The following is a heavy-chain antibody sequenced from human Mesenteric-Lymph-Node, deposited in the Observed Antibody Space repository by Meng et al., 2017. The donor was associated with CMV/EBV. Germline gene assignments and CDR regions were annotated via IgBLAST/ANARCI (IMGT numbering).Heavy chain of an antibody. V-gene: IGHV3-23*01. Sequence: GESLKISCAASGFTFSSYAMSWVRQAPGKGLEWVSAISGSGGSTYYADSVKGRFTISRDNSKNTMFLQMNSLRAEDAAIYYCATLSSSELSISWGQGTLVTVSS. CDR3: ATLSSSELSIS. D-gene: IGHD3-22*01. J-gene: IGHJ5*02. CDR1: GFTFSSYA. CDR2: ISGSGGST.